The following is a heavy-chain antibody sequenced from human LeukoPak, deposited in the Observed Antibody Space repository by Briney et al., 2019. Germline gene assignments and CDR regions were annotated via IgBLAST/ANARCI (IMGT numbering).Heavy chain of an antibody. D-gene: IGHD2-2*01. CDR2: ISAYNGNT. Sequence: GASVKVSCKASGYTFTSYGISWVRQAPGQGLEWMGWISAYNGNTNYAQKLQGRVTMTTDTSTSTAYMELRSLRSDDTAVYYCARDQLPDIVVVLNYYYGMDVWGQGTLVTVSS. J-gene: IGHJ6*02. V-gene: IGHV1-18*01. CDR1: GYTFTSYG. CDR3: ARDQLPDIVVVLNYYYGMDV.